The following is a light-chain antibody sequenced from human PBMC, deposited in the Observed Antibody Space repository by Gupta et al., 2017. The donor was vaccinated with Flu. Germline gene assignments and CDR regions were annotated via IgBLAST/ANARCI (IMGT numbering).Light chain of an antibody. CDR3: SSYTSKSTVV. CDR1: SSDVGGYNY. J-gene: IGLJ2*01. Sequence: SALTQPASVSGSPGLSITISCTGTSSDVGGYNYVSWYQHHPGKAHKLMIYEVSQWPTGNSHRFSGSKSGNTASLTISGLQAEDEADYYCSSYTSKSTVVFGGGTKLSVL. V-gene: IGLV2-14*01. CDR2: EVS.